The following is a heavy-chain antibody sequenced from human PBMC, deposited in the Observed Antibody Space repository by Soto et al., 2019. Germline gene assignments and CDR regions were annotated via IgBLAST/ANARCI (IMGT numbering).Heavy chain of an antibody. CDR3: ARDPTYSSSEYFDY. V-gene: IGHV3-7*01. CDR1: GFTFSSYW. Sequence: GGSLRLSCAASGFTFSSYWMSWVRQAPGKGLEWVANIKQDGSEKYYVDSVKGRFTISRDNAKNSLYLQMNRLRAEDKAVYYCARDPTYSSSEYFDYWGQGTLVTVSS. J-gene: IGHJ4*02. D-gene: IGHD6-6*01. CDR2: IKQDGSEK.